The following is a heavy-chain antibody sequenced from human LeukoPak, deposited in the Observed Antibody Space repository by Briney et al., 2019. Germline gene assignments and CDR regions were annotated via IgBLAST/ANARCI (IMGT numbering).Heavy chain of an antibody. Sequence: PGGSLRLSCAASGFTFRNDALHWVRQAPGKGLEWVSVISSGGSIKYYGDSVEGRFSISRDDSKNTLYLQMNSPRPEDTAMYYCARGADYGDYPRVFDSWGQGTLVTVSS. V-gene: IGHV3-30*04. CDR1: GFTFRNDA. CDR3: ARGADYGDYPRVFDS. D-gene: IGHD4-17*01. J-gene: IGHJ4*02. CDR2: ISSGGSIK.